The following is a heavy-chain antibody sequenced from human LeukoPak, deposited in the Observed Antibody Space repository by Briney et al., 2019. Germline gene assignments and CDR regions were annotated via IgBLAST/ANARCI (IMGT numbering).Heavy chain of an antibody. J-gene: IGHJ5*02. D-gene: IGHD6-19*01. V-gene: IGHV3-13*01. Sequence: PGGSLRLSCAASGFTFSSYDMHWVRQATGKGLEWVSAIGTAGDTYYPGSVKGRFTISRENAKNSLYLQMNSLRAGDTAVYYCARGSLYSSGWNWFDPWSQGTLVTVSS. CDR3: ARGSLYSSGWNWFDP. CDR2: IGTAGDT. CDR1: GFTFSSYD.